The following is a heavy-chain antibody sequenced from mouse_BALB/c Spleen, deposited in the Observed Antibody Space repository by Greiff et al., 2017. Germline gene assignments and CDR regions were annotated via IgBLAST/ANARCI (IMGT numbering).Heavy chain of an antibody. CDR2: IRNKANGYTT. CDR3: ARVPSNWYYFDY. J-gene: IGHJ2*01. CDR1: GFTFTDYY. V-gene: IGHV7-3*02. Sequence: EVMLVESGGGLVQPGGSLRLSCATSGFTFTDYYMSWVRQPPGKALEWLGFIRNKANGYTTEYSASVKGRFTISRDNSQSILYLQMNTLRAEDSATYYCARVPSNWYYFDYWGQGTTLTVSS. D-gene: IGHD4-1*01.